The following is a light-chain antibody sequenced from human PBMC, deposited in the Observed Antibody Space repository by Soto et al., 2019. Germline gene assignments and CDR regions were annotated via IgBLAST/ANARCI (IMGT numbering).Light chain of an antibody. V-gene: IGKV1-27*01. CDR2: AAS. CDR1: QGIRNY. J-gene: IGKJ4*01. Sequence: DIQMTQSPSSLSASVGDRVTITCRASQGIRNYLAWYQQKPGKVPKLLISAASTLQSGVPSRFSGSGSGTDFPLAISSLQPEDVATYYCQTYNSAPLLTFGGGTKVEI. CDR3: QTYNSAPLLT.